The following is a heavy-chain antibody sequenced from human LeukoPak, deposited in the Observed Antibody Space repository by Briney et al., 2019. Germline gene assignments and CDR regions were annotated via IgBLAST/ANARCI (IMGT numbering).Heavy chain of an antibody. CDR2: TSYDGSNK. V-gene: IGHV3-30*18. D-gene: IGHD4-17*01. J-gene: IGHJ4*02. Sequence: PGRSLRPSCAASGFTFSNYGMHWVRQAPGKGLEWVAVTSYDGSNKYYADSVKGRFTISRDNSKNTLYLQMNSLRPEDTAVYYCAKVTPVTTFSPSENDYWGQGTLVTVSS. CDR1: GFTFSNYG. CDR3: AKVTPVTTFSPSENDY.